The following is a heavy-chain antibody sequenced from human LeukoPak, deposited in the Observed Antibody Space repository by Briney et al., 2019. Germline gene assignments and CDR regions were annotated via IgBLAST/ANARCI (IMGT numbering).Heavy chain of an antibody. Sequence: GRSLRLSCTASGFTFGDYAMSWFRQAPGKGLEWVGFIRSKAYGGTTEYAASVKGRFTISRDDSKSIAYLQMNSLKTEDTAVYYCTRQVRGVIITIIGYFDYWGQGTLVTVSS. V-gene: IGHV3-49*03. CDR3: TRQVRGVIITIIGYFDY. CDR2: IRSKAYGGTT. D-gene: IGHD3-10*01. J-gene: IGHJ4*02. CDR1: GFTFGDYA.